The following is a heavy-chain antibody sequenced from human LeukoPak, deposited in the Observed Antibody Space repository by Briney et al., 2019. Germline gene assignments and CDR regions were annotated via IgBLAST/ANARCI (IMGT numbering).Heavy chain of an antibody. D-gene: IGHD6-6*01. CDR3: ARAGTEYSSSSGLGFDY. J-gene: IGHJ4*02. V-gene: IGHV4-59*01. CDR2: IHYSGST. CDR1: GGSTSGYY. Sequence: SETLSLTCTVSGGSTSGYYWSWIRQPPGKGLEYIGYIHYSGSTNYNPSLKSRVTISVDTSKNQFSLKLSSVTAADTAVYYCARAGTEYSSSSGLGFDYWGQGTLVTVSS.